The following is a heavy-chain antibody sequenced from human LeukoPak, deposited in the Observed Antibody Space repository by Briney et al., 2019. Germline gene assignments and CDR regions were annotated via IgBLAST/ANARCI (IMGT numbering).Heavy chain of an antibody. CDR2: ISSSSSYI. J-gene: IGHJ5*02. D-gene: IGHD6-13*01. Sequence: GGSLRLSCAASGFTFSSYSMNWVRQSPGKGLEWVSSISSSSSYIYYADSVKGRFTISRDNAKNSLYLQMNSLRGEDTAVYYCARDPGIAAAGTNNWFDPWGQGTLVTVSS. CDR3: ARDPGIAAAGTNNWFDP. CDR1: GFTFSSYS. V-gene: IGHV3-21*01.